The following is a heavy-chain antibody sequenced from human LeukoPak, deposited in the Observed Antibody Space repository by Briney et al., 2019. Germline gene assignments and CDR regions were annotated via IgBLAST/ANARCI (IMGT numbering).Heavy chain of an antibody. CDR2: ISGSGSST. CDR1: GFTFSSYA. CDR3: AKYDMVRGVY. V-gene: IGHV3-23*01. D-gene: IGHD3-10*01. J-gene: IGHJ4*02. Sequence: PGVTLRLFCGASGFTFSSYAVSWVRQAPGKGLEWVSGISGSGSSTYYADSVKGRFTISRDNSKNTLYLQMNRLRAEDTAVYYCAKYDMVRGVYWGQGTLVTVSS.